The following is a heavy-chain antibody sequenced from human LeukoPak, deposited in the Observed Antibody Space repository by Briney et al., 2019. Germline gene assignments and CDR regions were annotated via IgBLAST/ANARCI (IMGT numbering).Heavy chain of an antibody. CDR1: GFTFTSSA. D-gene: IGHD4-17*01. CDR2: IVVGSGNT. J-gene: IGHJ4*02. Sequence: VASVKVSCKASGFTFTSSAVQWVRQARGQRLEWIGWIVVGSGNTNYAQKFQERVTITRDMSTSTAYMELSSLRSEDTAVYYCAADYKGTVTTLDYRGQGTLVTVSS. V-gene: IGHV1-58*01. CDR3: AADYKGTVTTLDY.